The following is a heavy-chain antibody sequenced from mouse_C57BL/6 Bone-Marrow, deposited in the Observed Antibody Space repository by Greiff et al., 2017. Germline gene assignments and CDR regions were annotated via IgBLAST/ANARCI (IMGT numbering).Heavy chain of an antibody. J-gene: IGHJ3*01. V-gene: IGHV1-5*01. CDR2: ISPGNSDT. D-gene: IGHD2-3*01. Sequence: VQLQQSGTVLARPGASVKMSCKTSGYTFTSYWMHWVKQRPGQGLEWIGAISPGNSDTSYNQKFKGKAKLTAVTSASTAYMELSSLTNEDSAVYYCTRWDGYFAWFAYWGQGTLVTVSA. CDR1: GYTFTSYW. CDR3: TRWDGYFAWFAY.